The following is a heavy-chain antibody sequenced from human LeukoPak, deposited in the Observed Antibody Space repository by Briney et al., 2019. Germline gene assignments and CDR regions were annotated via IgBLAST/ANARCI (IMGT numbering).Heavy chain of an antibody. D-gene: IGHD5-12*01. CDR2: ISSSGRST. CDR1: GFTFSSYA. Sequence: GGSLRLSCAASGFTFSSYAMSWVRQAPGKGLEWVSAISSSGRSTYYADSVKGRFTISRDNSKNTLYLQMNSLRAEDTAVYYCAARVAYDAFDIWGQGTMVTVSS. V-gene: IGHV3-23*01. CDR3: AARVAYDAFDI. J-gene: IGHJ3*02.